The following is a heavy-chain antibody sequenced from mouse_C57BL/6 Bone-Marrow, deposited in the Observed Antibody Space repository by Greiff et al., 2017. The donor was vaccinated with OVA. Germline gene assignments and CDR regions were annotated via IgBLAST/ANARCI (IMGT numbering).Heavy chain of an antibody. CDR2: INPGSGGT. CDR3: ARSNYYGSYYFDY. CDR1: GYAFTNYL. J-gene: IGHJ2*01. Sequence: QVHVKQSGAELVRPGTSVKVSCKASGYAFTNYLIEWVKQRPGQGLEWIGVINPGSGGTNYNEKFKGKATLTADKSSSTAYMQLSSLTSEDSAVYFCARSNYYGSYYFDYRGQGTTLTVSS. V-gene: IGHV1-54*01. D-gene: IGHD1-1*01.